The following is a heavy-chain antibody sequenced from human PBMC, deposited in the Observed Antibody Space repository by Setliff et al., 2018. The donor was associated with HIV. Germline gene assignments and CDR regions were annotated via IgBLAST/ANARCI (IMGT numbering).Heavy chain of an antibody. J-gene: IGHJ4*02. CDR3: ARSLQWGCSSTTCYVGY. Sequence: ASVKVSCKASGYTFTRYYIHWVRQAPGQGLEWMGIINTSSGSTSFEQKFQGRVTMTRDTSTSIVYMELSSLRSEDTAVYYCARSLQWGCSSTTCYVGYWGQGTLVTVSS. D-gene: IGHD2-2*01. CDR2: INTSSGST. V-gene: IGHV1-46*01. CDR1: GYTFTRYY.